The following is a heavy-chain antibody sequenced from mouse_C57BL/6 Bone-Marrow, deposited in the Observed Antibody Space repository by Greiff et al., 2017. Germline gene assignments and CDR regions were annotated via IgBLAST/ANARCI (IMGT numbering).Heavy chain of an antibody. CDR3: ARSNYYGSSYGAMDY. Sequence: EVQGVESGGGLVQPGESLKLSCESNEYEFPSHDMSWVRKTPEKRLELVAAINSDGGSTYYPDTMERRFIISRDNTKKTLYLQMSSLRSEDTALYYCARSNYYGSSYGAMDYWGQGTSVTVSS. CDR1: EYEFPSHD. J-gene: IGHJ4*01. D-gene: IGHD1-1*01. CDR2: INSDGGST. V-gene: IGHV5-2*01.